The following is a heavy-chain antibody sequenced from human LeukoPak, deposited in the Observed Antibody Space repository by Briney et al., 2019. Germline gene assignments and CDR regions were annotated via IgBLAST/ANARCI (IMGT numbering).Heavy chain of an antibody. CDR2: IYPGDSDT. CDR3: ARLSCSSTSCYMYLYYFDY. D-gene: IGHD2-2*02. Sequence: GESLKISCKGSGYSFTSYWIGWVRQLPGKGLEWMGIIYPGDSDTRYSPSFQGQVTISADKSISTAYLQWSSLKASDTAMYYCARLSCSSTSCYMYLYYFDYWGQGTLVTVSS. J-gene: IGHJ4*02. V-gene: IGHV5-51*01. CDR1: GYSFTSYW.